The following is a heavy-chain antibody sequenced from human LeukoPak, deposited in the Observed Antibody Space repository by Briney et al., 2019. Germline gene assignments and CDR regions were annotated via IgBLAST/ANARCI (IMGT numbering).Heavy chain of an antibody. CDR1: GCTFSSYA. V-gene: IGHV3-30*18. Sequence: GGSLRLSCAASGCTFSSYAMHWVRQSLGKGLEWVAVMSYDGFNKYYADSVKGRITISRDNSKNTLYVQMNSLRAEGTAVYYCAKTKGYSYGYYFDYWGQGTLVTVSS. CDR2: MSYDGFNK. D-gene: IGHD5-18*01. CDR3: AKTKGYSYGYYFDY. J-gene: IGHJ4*02.